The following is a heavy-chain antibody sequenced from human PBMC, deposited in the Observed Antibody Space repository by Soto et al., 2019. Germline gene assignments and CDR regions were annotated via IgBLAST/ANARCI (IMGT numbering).Heavy chain of an antibody. CDR2: IIPIFGTA. CDR3: ARDADGYNKFPPHFDY. D-gene: IGHD5-12*01. V-gene: IGHV1-69*13. Sequence: GASVKVSCKASGGTFSSYAISWVRQAPGQGLEWMGGIIPIFGTANYAQKFQGRVTITADESTSTAYMELSSLRSEDTAVYYCARDADGYNKFPPHFDYWGQGTLVTVSS. J-gene: IGHJ4*02. CDR1: GGTFSSYA.